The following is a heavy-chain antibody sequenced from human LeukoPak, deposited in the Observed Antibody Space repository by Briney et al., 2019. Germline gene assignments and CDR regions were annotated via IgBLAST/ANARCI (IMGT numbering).Heavy chain of an antibody. Sequence: SETLSLTCTVSGGSISSYYWSWIRQPPGKGLEWIGYIYYSGSTNYNPSLKSRVTISVDTSKNQFSLKLSSVTAADTAVYYCARDKYYDFWSGYLDVWGKGTTVTVSS. CDR1: GGSISSYY. V-gene: IGHV4-59*01. D-gene: IGHD3-3*01. CDR2: IYYSGST. J-gene: IGHJ6*04. CDR3: ARDKYYDFWSGYLDV.